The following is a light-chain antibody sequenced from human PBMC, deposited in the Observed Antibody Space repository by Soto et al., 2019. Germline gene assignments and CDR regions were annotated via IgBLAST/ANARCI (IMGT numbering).Light chain of an antibody. CDR3: QQCSSYSPYT. V-gene: IGKV1-5*03. J-gene: IGKJ2*01. Sequence: DIQMTQSPSTLSASIGDRVTITCRASQTVYTWLAWYQQKPGTAPKLLIYEASTLHSGVPSRFSGSGSGTEFTLVISRLQPDDLATYYCQQCSSYSPYTFGQGTKVDIK. CDR2: EAS. CDR1: QTVYTW.